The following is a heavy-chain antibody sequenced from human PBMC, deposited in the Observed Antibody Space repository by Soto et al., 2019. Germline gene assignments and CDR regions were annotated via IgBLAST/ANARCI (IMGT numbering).Heavy chain of an antibody. V-gene: IGHV3-23*01. D-gene: IGHD6-13*01. CDR3: AKLGSSTWSPHYSFDC. J-gene: IGHJ4*02. Sequence: PGWCVRQSGAAAECVFLGGRLIFVRQTPGKGLEWVSAITGSGGDTYYIDSVKGRFTISRDNSKNTLYLQMTSLRAEDTALYYCAKLGSSTWSPHYSFDCWGQGSLVTVSS. CDR2: ITGSGGDT. CDR1: ECVFLGGR.